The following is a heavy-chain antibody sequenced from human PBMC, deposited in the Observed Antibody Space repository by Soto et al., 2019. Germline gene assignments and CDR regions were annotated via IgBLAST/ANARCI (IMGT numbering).Heavy chain of an antibody. D-gene: IGHD2-2*01. J-gene: IGHJ6*02. V-gene: IGHV3-7*03. CDR1: GFTFNNYW. Sequence: PGGSLRLSCVASGFTFNNYWMTWLRQAPGKGLEWVAHIKGDGSEISYVDYVKGRFTISRDNAKNSLYLQMNSLRVEDTAVYYCAKGFLVPAATLDYGMDVWGQGTTVTVSS. CDR2: IKGDGSEI. CDR3: AKGFLVPAATLDYGMDV.